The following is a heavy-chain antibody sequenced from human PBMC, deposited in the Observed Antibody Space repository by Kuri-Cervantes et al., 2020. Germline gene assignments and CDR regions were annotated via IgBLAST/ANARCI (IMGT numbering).Heavy chain of an antibody. CDR1: GFSLRTSEEA. CDR3: AHRRGGYFDF. D-gene: IGHD3-16*01. V-gene: IGHV2-5*01. J-gene: IGHJ4*02. Sequence: SGPTLVKPTQTLTLTCTFSGFSLRTSEEAVGWIRQPPGKALEWIALIFWSGEIHYSPSLKSRLTITKDTYKDQVVLTMTNMDPADTATYYCAHRRGGYFDFWGQGILVTVSS. CDR2: IFWSGEI.